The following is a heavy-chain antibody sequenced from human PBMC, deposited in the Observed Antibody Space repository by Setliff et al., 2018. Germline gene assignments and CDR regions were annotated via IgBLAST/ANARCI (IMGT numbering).Heavy chain of an antibody. J-gene: IGHJ3*02. V-gene: IGHV3-53*01. Sequence: PGGSLRLSCAVTGFTVREHHISWVRQAPGKGLEWISVMYTGGDTNYADSVKGRFTVSRDNFKNTVDLQMNSLRAEDTAVYYCARVFYYGRPFDIWGQGTMVTVSS. CDR1: GFTVREHH. CDR2: MYTGGDT. CDR3: ARVFYYGRPFDI. D-gene: IGHD3-10*01.